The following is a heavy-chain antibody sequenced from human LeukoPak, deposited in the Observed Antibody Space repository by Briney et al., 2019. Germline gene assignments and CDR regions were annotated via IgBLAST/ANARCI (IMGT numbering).Heavy chain of an antibody. D-gene: IGHD2-15*01. J-gene: IGHJ6*03. CDR2: IYYTGST. CDR1: GDSICRYY. CDR3: ARVVYSRGQYYYHYYLHV. V-gene: IGHV4-59*01. Sequence: PSETLSPTCSVSGDSICRYYWSWMRQPPGKGLEWIGFIYYTGSTNYNPSLKSRITISLDTSNNQFSLKMTSVTAADTSVYYCARVVYSRGQYYYHYYLHVWGKGTTVTVSS.